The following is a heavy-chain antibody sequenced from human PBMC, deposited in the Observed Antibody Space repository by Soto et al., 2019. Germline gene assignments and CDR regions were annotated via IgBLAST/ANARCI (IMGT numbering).Heavy chain of an antibody. J-gene: IGHJ4*02. Sequence: SVKVSCKASGGTFSSHAISWVRQAPGQGLEWMGGIIPIFGTANYAQKFQGRVTITADESTSTAYMELSSLRSEDTAVYYCASFDCSSTSCSLGSLENWGQGTLVTVSS. CDR2: IIPIFGTA. D-gene: IGHD2-2*01. CDR3: ASFDCSSTSCSLGSLEN. CDR1: GGTFSSHA. V-gene: IGHV1-69*13.